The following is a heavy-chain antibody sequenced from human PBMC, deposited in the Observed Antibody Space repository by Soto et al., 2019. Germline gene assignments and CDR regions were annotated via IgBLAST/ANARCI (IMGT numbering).Heavy chain of an antibody. V-gene: IGHV1-3*01. Sequence: ASVKVSCKASGYTFTSYAMHWVRQAPGQRLEWMGWINAGNGNTKYSQKFQGRVTITRDTSASTAYMELSSLRSEDTAVYYCAREAGYGDYVGWYFDYWGQGTLVTVSS. CDR2: INAGNGNT. CDR1: GYTFTSYA. CDR3: AREAGYGDYVGWYFDY. J-gene: IGHJ4*02. D-gene: IGHD4-17*01.